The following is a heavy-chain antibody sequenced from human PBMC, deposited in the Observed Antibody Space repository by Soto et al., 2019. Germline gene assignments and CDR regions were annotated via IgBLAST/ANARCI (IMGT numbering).Heavy chain of an antibody. D-gene: IGHD3-3*01. Sequence: GALRLFCAASGLTFSNAWMSWVRQAPGKGLEWVGRIKSKTDGGTTDYAAPVKGRFTISRDDSKNTLYLQMNSLKTEDTAVYYCTKGRYDYDFWTVYYDYSDYYGMDARGPGTTATV. CDR3: TKGRYDYDFWTVYYDYSDYYGMDA. V-gene: IGHV3-15*01. CDR2: IKSKTDGGTT. J-gene: IGHJ6*02. CDR1: GLTFSNAW.